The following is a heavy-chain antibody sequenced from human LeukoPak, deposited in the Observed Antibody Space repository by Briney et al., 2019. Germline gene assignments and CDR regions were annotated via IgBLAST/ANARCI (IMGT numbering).Heavy chain of an antibody. D-gene: IGHD6-13*01. J-gene: IGHJ2*01. V-gene: IGHV4-30-2*01. CDR1: GGSISSGAYS. Sequence: SQTLSLTRTVSGGSISSGAYSWSWIRQPPGKGLEWIGYISHSGSTYYNPSLKSRVTISLDRSKNQFSLKLTSVTAADTALYYCARYSSTWPYWYFDLWGRGALVTVSS. CDR2: ISHSGST. CDR3: ARYSSTWPYWYFDL.